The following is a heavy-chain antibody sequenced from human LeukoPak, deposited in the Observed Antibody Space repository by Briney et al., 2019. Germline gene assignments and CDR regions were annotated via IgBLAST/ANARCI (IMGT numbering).Heavy chain of an antibody. V-gene: IGHV4-39*01. J-gene: IGHJ5*02. Sequence: SETLSLTCTVSGGSISSSSYYWGWIRQPPGKGLEWIGSIYYSGSTYYNPSLKSRVTISVDTPKNQFSLKLSSVTAADTAVYYCAQSLGASTWFGNWFDPWGQGTLVTVSS. CDR2: IYYSGST. CDR3: AQSLGASTWFGNWFDP. CDR1: GGSISSSSYY. D-gene: IGHD3-10*01.